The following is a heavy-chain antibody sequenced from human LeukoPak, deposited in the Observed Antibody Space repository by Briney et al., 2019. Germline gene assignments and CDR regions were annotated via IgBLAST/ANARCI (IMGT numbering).Heavy chain of an antibody. CDR2: ISSNGGST. CDR3: AKDVVVPAARYWYFDL. V-gene: IGHV3-64*01. Sequence: GGSLRLSCAASGFTFSSYAMHWVRQAPGQGLEYVSAISSNGGSTYYANSVKGRFTISRDNSKNTLYLQMNSLRAEDTAVYYCAKDVVVPAARYWYFDLWGRGTLVTVSS. D-gene: IGHD2-2*01. CDR1: GFTFSSYA. J-gene: IGHJ2*01.